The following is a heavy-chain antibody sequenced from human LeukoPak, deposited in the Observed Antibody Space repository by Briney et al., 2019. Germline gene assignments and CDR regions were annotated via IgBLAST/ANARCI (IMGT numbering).Heavy chain of an antibody. D-gene: IGHD3-3*01. CDR3: TRGKYYDFWSGYYPDY. V-gene: IGHV3-49*04. J-gene: IGHJ4*02. CDR2: IRSKAYGGTT. CDR1: GFTFGDYV. Sequence: GGSLRLSCTASGFTFGDYVMSWVRLAPGKGLEWVGFIRSKAYGGTTEYAASVKGRFTISRDDSKSIAYLQMNSLKTEDTAVYYCTRGKYYDFWSGYYPDYWGQGTLSPSPQ.